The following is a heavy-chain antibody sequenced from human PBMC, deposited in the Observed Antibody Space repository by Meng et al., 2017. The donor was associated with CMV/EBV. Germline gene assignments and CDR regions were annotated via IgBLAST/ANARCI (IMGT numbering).Heavy chain of an antibody. CDR1: GGSISNSSYY. Sequence: SETLSLTCTVSGGSISNSSYYWGRIRQPPGKGLEWIGSIYYSGSTYYNPSLKSRVTISVDTSKNQFSLKLSSVTAADTAVYYCARDPGADIVVVPAATDAFDIWGQGTMVTVSS. CDR2: IYYSGST. V-gene: IGHV4-39*07. D-gene: IGHD2-2*01. J-gene: IGHJ3*02. CDR3: ARDPGADIVVVPAATDAFDI.